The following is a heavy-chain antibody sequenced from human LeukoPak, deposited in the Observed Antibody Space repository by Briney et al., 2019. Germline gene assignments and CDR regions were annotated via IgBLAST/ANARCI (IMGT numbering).Heavy chain of an antibody. Sequence: SVKVSCKASGGTFSRYTISWVRQAPGQGPEWMGGIIPIFGTANYAQKFQGGVTITADESTSTAYMELRSLRSEDTAVYYCARDAAIFDSSGYYYLWWGQGTLVTVSS. D-gene: IGHD3-22*01. CDR2: IIPIFGTA. V-gene: IGHV1-69*13. J-gene: IGHJ4*02. CDR3: ARDAAIFDSSGYYYLW. CDR1: GGTFSRYT.